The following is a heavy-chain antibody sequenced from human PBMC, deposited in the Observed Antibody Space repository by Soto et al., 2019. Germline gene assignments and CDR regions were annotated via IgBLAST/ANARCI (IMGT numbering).Heavy chain of an antibody. Sequence: SETLSLTCTVSDGSISTYYCNWIRQPAGKGLEWIGRIDASGSTDYDPSLKSRVTMSVDTSKNQFSLRLSSVTAADTAVYYCARGGHDFWSGPFDYWGQGAQVTVS. V-gene: IGHV4-4*07. CDR2: IDASGST. CDR1: DGSISTYY. D-gene: IGHD3-3*01. CDR3: ARGGHDFWSGPFDY. J-gene: IGHJ4*02.